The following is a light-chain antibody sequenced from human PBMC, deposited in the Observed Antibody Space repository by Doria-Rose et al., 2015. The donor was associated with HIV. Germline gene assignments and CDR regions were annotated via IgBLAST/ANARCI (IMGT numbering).Light chain of an antibody. V-gene: IGKV4-1*01. J-gene: IGKJ1*01. Sequence: LAWYQQKPGQPPKLLIYWASTRESGVPDRFSGSGSGTEFTLTISSLQAEDVAVYYCQQYDSAHWTVGQGTKVE. CDR2: WAS. CDR3: QQYDSAHWT.